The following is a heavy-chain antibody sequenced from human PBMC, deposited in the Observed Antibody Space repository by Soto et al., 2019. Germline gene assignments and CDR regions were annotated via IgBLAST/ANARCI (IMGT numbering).Heavy chain of an antibody. D-gene: IGHD2-2*02. J-gene: IGHJ4*02. Sequence: KPSETLSLTCAVSGGSISSSNWWSWVRQPPGKGLEWIGEIYHSGSTNYNPSLKSRVTISVDKSKNQFSLKLSSVTAADTAVYYCARDSPAAIARFDYWGQGTLVTVSS. CDR2: IYHSGST. CDR3: ARDSPAAIARFDY. CDR1: GGSISSSNW. V-gene: IGHV4-4*02.